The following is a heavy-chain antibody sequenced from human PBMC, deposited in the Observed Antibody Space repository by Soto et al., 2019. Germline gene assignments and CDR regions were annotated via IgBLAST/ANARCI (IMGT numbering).Heavy chain of an antibody. CDR2: IYNSGTT. V-gene: IGHV4-59*13. D-gene: IGHD3-16*01. CDR1: GGSISNYY. Sequence: SETLSLTCAVSGGSISNYYCSWIRQTPGKGLEYIGFIYNSGTTNYHPSLKSRVTISIDTSKSQFYLKLSSVTAADTAVYYCARRYGGNFDYWGQGTLVTVSS. CDR3: ARRYGGNFDY. J-gene: IGHJ4*02.